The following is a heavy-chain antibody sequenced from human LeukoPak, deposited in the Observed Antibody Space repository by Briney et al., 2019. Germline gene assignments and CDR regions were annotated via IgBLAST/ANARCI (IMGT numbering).Heavy chain of an antibody. CDR3: ARLGGANAFDI. J-gene: IGHJ3*02. CDR2: ISSSSSYI. Sequence: PGGSLRLSCAASGFTFSNYGMHWVRQAPGKGLEWVSSISSSSSYIYYADSVKGRFTISRDNAKNSLYLQMNSLRAEDTAVYYCARLGGANAFDIWGQGTMVTVSS. V-gene: IGHV3-21*01. CDR1: GFTFSNYG. D-gene: IGHD1-26*01.